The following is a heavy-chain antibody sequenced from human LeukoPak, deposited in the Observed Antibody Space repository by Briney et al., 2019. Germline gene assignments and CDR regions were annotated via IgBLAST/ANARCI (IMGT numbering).Heavy chain of an antibody. CDR3: ARGIVVKPSANWFDP. Sequence: GVSVKVSCKTSGYIFTTYAIHWVRQAPGRGLEWMGLINADDGNTRYSQRFQGRVTITRDTSANTAYMELSSLRFEDTAVYYCARGIVVKPSANWFDPWGQGTPVTVSS. CDR1: GYIFTTYA. V-gene: IGHV1-3*01. CDR2: INADDGNT. D-gene: IGHD2-2*01. J-gene: IGHJ5*02.